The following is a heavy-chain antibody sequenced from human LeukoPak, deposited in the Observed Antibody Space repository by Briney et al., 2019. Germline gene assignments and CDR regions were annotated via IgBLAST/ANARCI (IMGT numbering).Heavy chain of an antibody. CDR1: GFTFSSYA. V-gene: IGHV3-23*01. D-gene: IGHD5-24*01. CDR3: ANLATFTSGFDI. Sequence: GGSLRLSCAASGFTFSSYAMSWVRQAPGKGLEWVSAISGSGGSTYYADSVKGRFTISRGNSKNTLYLQMNRLRAEDTAVYYCANLATFTSGFDIWGQGTMVTVSS. CDR2: ISGSGGST. J-gene: IGHJ3*02.